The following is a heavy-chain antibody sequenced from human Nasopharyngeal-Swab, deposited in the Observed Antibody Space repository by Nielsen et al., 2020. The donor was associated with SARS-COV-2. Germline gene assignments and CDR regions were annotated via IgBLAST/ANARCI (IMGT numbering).Heavy chain of an antibody. V-gene: IGHV1-69*04. J-gene: IGHJ6*02. CDR2: IIPILDIG. D-gene: IGHD6-19*01. CDR3: ARDRWLETDYYYLGMDV. CDR1: GGTFSSYA. Sequence: SVKVSCKASGGTFSSYAITWVRQAPGQGLEWMGRIIPILDIGRYAQKFQGRVTITADKSTNTAYMELSSLTSEDTAVYYCARDRWLETDYYYLGMDVWGQGTTVTVSS.